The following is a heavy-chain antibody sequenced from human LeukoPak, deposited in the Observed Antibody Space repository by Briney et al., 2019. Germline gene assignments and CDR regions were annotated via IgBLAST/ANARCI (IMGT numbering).Heavy chain of an antibody. CDR2: IYYSGST. D-gene: IGHD3-10*01. CDR3: GRWRTDSGFFDY. V-gene: IGHV4-31*03. CDR1: GXSISSGGYY. Sequence: KSSQTLSLTCTVSGXSISSGGYYWTWIRQHPGKGLEWIGEIYYSGSTSYNPSLKSRVTISVDTSKNQFSLKLSSVTAADTAVYYCGRWRTDSGFFDYWGQGTLVTVSS. J-gene: IGHJ4*02.